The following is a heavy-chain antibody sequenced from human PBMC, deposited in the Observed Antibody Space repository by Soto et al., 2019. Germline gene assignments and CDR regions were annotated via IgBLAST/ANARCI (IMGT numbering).Heavy chain of an antibody. D-gene: IGHD1-1*01. Sequence: QVQLVESGGGVVQPGRSLRLSCAASGFTFSAYGRHWVRQAPGKGLEWVAVVWFDGSNQYYTDSVKGRFTISRDNSKNTLYLQMNSLRVEDTAVYYCARLSQMGSTTEAFDIWGQGTMVTVSS. V-gene: IGHV3-33*01. J-gene: IGHJ3*02. CDR2: VWFDGSNQ. CDR3: ARLSQMGSTTEAFDI. CDR1: GFTFSAYG.